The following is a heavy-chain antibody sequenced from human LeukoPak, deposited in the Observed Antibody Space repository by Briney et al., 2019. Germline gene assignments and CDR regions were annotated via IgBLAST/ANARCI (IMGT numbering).Heavy chain of an antibody. CDR1: GGSVGGFY. CDR2: IFSSGGT. Sequence: SETLSLTCTVSGGSVGGFYWTWIRQPPGGGMQWIGFIFSSGGTNYNPSHKSRVAISTDTSKNQVSLRVTSMTAADTAVYYCATGGAYTSGWYNIWGQGTLVSVSS. V-gene: IGHV4-4*09. D-gene: IGHD6-19*01. CDR3: ATGGAYTSGWYNI. J-gene: IGHJ4*02.